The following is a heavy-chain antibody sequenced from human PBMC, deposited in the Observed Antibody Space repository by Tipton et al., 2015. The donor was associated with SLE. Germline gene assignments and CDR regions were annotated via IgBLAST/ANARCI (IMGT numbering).Heavy chain of an antibody. J-gene: IGHJ4*02. D-gene: IGHD2-2*01. V-gene: IGHV3-53*05. Sequence: SLRLSCAASGFTVSSNYMSWVRQAPGKGLERVSVIYSGGSTYYADSVKGRFTISRDNSKNTLYLQMNSLRAEDTAVYYCAGAVVPMLWRSFDYWGQGTLVTVSS. CDR3: AGAVVPMLWRSFDY. CDR2: IYSGGST. CDR1: GFTVSSNY.